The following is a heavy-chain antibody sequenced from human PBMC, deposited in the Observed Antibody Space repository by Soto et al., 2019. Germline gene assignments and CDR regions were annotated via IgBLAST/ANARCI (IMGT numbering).Heavy chain of an antibody. D-gene: IGHD5-18*01. CDR2: INHSGST. J-gene: IGHJ5*02. V-gene: IGHV4-34*01. CDR3: ARSPRGYRHLVWYDP. CDR1: GGSFSGYY. Sequence: SETLSLTCAVYGGSFSGYYWSWIRQPPGKGLEWIGEINHSGSTNYNPSLKSRVTISVDTSKNQFSLKLSSVTAADTAVYYCARSPRGYRHLVWYDPWGQGTLVTVSS.